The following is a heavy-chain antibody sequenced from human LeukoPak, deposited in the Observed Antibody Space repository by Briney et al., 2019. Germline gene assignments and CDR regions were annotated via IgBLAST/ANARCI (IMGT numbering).Heavy chain of an antibody. D-gene: IGHD6-19*01. CDR2: INWNGGST. J-gene: IGHJ4*02. CDR3: AKDSLYSSGFYADY. V-gene: IGHV3-20*04. CDR1: GFTFDDYG. Sequence: GGSLRLSCAASGFTFDDYGMSWVRQAPGKGLEWVSGINWNGGSTGYADSVKGRFTISRDNAKNSLYLQMNSLRAEDTAVYYCAKDSLYSSGFYADYWGQGTPVTVSS.